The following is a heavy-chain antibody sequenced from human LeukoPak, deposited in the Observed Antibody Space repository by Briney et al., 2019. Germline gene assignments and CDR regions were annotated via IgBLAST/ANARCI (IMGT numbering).Heavy chain of an antibody. Sequence: GGSLRLSCAASGFTFSSYAMSWVRQAPGKGLEWVSGISGSGGDTYYADSVKGRFTISRDNSKNTLYLQMNSLRAEDTAVYYCAKGGSSSSIRIWFDPWGQGTLVTVSS. CDR3: AKGGSSSSIRIWFDP. D-gene: IGHD6-6*01. CDR2: ISGSGGDT. J-gene: IGHJ5*02. V-gene: IGHV3-23*01. CDR1: GFTFSSYA.